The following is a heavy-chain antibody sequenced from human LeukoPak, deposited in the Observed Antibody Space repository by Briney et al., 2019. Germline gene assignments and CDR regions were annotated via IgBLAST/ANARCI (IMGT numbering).Heavy chain of an antibody. D-gene: IGHD6-13*01. V-gene: IGHV3-7*01. CDR2: IRQDGGEK. J-gene: IGHJ4*02. CDR1: GFTFSDYW. Sequence: GGSMRLSCAVSGFTFSDYWMNWVRQAPGKGLEWVASIRQDGGEKSYGDSVKGRLTICRDNTKHSLYRQIGRLRTEHTGATFCARDGTAAGLYFDLWGQGTLVTVSS. CDR3: ARDGTAAGLYFDL.